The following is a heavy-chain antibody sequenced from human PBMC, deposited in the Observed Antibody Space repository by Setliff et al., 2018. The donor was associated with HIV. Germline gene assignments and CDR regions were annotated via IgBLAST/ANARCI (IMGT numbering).Heavy chain of an antibody. D-gene: IGHD1-1*01. CDR3: ARPTGTYLDY. V-gene: IGHV4-34*01. Sequence: PSETLSLTCAVYGGSFGGYYWSWIRQPPGKGLEWIGEINHSGSTSYNPSLKSRVTISLDTSKNQFSLKLSSVTAADTAVYYCARPTGTYLDYWGQGTLVTVSS. CDR2: INHSGST. CDR1: GGSFGGYY. J-gene: IGHJ4*02.